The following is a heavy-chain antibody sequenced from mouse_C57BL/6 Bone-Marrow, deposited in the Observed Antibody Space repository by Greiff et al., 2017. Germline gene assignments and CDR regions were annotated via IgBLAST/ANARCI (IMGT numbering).Heavy chain of an antibody. Sequence: QVQLQQSGAELVRPGTSVKMSCKASGYTFTNYWIGWAKQRPGHGLEWIGDIYPGGGYTNYNEKFKGKATLTADKSSSTAYMQFSSLTSEDSAIYYCARDDSNYLFAYWGQGTLVTVSA. J-gene: IGHJ3*01. CDR2: IYPGGGYT. CDR3: ARDDSNYLFAY. D-gene: IGHD2-5*01. CDR1: GYTFTNYW. V-gene: IGHV1-63*01.